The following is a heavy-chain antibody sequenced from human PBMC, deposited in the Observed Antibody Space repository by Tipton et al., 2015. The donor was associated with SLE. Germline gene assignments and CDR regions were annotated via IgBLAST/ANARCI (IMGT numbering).Heavy chain of an antibody. D-gene: IGHD6-13*01. Sequence: RSLRLSCAASGFTFKGFGMHWVRQAPGKGLEWVAVIWNDGTKTYYADSVKGRFTISRDNSKNTLDLQMDSLRTEDTAVYFCAKDSAFSNSWPVDYWGQGTLVTVSS. CDR3: AKDSAFSNSWPVDY. J-gene: IGHJ4*02. V-gene: IGHV3-33*06. CDR1: GFTFKGFG. CDR2: IWNDGTKT.